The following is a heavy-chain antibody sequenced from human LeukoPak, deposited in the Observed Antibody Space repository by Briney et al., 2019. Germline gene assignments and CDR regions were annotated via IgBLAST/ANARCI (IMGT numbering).Heavy chain of an antibody. V-gene: IGHV3-23*01. CDR3: ASGDIVVVVAATRPAAFDK. Sequence: GGSLRLSCAASGFTFSSYAMSWVRQAPGKGLEWVSTFSGTSSTSYADAVKGRFTISRDNAKNSLYLQMNSLRAEDTAVYYCASGDIVVVVAATRPAAFDKWGQGTMVTVSS. CDR2: FSGTSST. CDR1: GFTFSSYA. D-gene: IGHD2-15*01. J-gene: IGHJ3*02.